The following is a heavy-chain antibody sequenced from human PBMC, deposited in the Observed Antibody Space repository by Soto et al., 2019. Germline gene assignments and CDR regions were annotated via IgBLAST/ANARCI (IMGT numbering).Heavy chain of an antibody. CDR3: ARLWEPDNWFDP. CDR2: IYPGDSDT. Sequence: GEAIMIPSSGFGYSFTRYWIGRVRQMTGKGLEWMGIIYPGDSDTRYSPSFQGQVTISADKSISTAYLQWSSLKASDTAMYYCARLWEPDNWFDPWGQGTLVTVSS. CDR1: GYSFTRYW. D-gene: IGHD1-26*01. V-gene: IGHV5-51*01. J-gene: IGHJ5*02.